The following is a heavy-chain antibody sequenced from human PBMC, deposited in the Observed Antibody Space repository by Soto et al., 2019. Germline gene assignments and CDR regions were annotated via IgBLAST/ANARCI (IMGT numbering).Heavy chain of an antibody. CDR2: ISSSSSYI. V-gene: IGHV3-21*01. CDR1: GFTFSSYS. Sequence: GESLKISCAASGFTFSSYSMNWVRQAPGKGLEWVSSISSSSSYIYYADSVKGRFTISRDNAKNSLYLQMNSLRAEDTAVYYCARGGDIVVVPHYYYMDVWGKGTTVTVSS. CDR3: ARGGDIVVVPHYYYMDV. J-gene: IGHJ6*03. D-gene: IGHD2-2*01.